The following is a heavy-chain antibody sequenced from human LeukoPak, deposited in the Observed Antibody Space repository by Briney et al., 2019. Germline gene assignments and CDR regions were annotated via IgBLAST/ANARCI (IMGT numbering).Heavy chain of an antibody. CDR1: GYSFTSYW. D-gene: IGHD1-26*01. V-gene: IGHV5-51*01. J-gene: IGHJ6*03. CDR2: IYPGDSDT. CDR3: ARRAVGATLGYNYYYMDV. Sequence: GESLKISCKGSGYSFTSYWIGWVRQMPGKGLEWMGIIYPGDSDTRYSPSFQGQVTISADKSISTAYLQWSSLKASDTAMYYCARRAVGATLGYNYYYMDVWGKGTTVTISS.